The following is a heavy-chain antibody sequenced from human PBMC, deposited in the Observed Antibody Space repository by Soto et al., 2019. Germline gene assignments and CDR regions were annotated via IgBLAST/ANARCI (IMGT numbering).Heavy chain of an antibody. CDR1: GGSISTYY. D-gene: IGHD2-15*01. J-gene: IGHJ5*02. CDR3: ARGYCSGGSCYGWFDP. V-gene: IGHV4-59*01. CDR2: VYYSGST. Sequence: SETLSLTCTVSGGSISTYYWSWIRQPPGEGLEWIGYVYYSGSTNYNPSLKSRVTISVDTSKNQFSLKLSSVTAADTAVYYCARGYCSGGSCYGWFDPWGQGTLVTVSS.